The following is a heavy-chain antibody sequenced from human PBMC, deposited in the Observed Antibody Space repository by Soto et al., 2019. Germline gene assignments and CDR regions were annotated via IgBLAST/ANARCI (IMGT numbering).Heavy chain of an antibody. D-gene: IGHD6-19*01. Sequence: SVKVSCKASGGTFSSYAISWVRQAPGQGLEWMGGIIPIFGTANYAQKFQGRVTITADESTSTAYMELSSLRSEDTAVYYCAREGQGSGWYRDYYYYGMDVWGQGTTVTVSS. V-gene: IGHV1-69*13. CDR3: AREGQGSGWYRDYYYYGMDV. J-gene: IGHJ6*02. CDR1: GGTFSSYA. CDR2: IIPIFGTA.